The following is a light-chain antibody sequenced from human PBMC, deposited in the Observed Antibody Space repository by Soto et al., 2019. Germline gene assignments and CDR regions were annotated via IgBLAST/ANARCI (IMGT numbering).Light chain of an antibody. CDR1: QSFSSY. CDR2: DAS. V-gene: IGKV3-11*01. Sequence: EIVLTQSPATLYFSPGERATLSCRASQSFSSYLAWYQQKPGQAPRLLIYDASNTATGIPARFSGSGSGTDFTLTISSLEPEDFAVYYCQQRSNWPPYTFGQGTKLEIK. J-gene: IGKJ2*01. CDR3: QQRSNWPPYT.